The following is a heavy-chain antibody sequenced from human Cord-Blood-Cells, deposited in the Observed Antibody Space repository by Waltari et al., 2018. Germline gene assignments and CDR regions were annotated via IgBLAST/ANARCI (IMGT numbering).Heavy chain of an antibody. V-gene: IGHV4-34*01. CDR1: GGSFSGYY. Sequence: QVQLQQWGAGLLKPSETLSLTCAVYGGSFSGYYWSWIRQPPGKGLEWIGEINHSGSTNYNPSRKSRVTISVDTSKNQFSLKLSAVTAADTAVYYCARGEGYCSSTGCYYFDYWGQGTLVTVSS. D-gene: IGHD2-2*01. J-gene: IGHJ4*02. CDR2: INHSGST. CDR3: ARGEGYCSSTGCYYFDY.